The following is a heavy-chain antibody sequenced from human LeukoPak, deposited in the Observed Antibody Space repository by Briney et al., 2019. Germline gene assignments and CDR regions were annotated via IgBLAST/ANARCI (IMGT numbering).Heavy chain of an antibody. CDR1: GGSFSGYY. CDR2: INHSGST. CDR3: ARGPTVVVPAAGGWFDP. Sequence: SETLSLTCAVYGGSFSGYYWNWIRQPPGKGLEWIGEINHSGSTNYNPSLKSRVTISVDTSKNQFSLKLSSVTAADTAVYYCARGPTVVVPAAGGWFDPWGQGTLVTVSS. V-gene: IGHV4-34*01. J-gene: IGHJ5*02. D-gene: IGHD2-2*01.